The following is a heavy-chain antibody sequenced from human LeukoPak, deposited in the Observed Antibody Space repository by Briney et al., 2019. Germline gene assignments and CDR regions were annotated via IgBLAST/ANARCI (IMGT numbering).Heavy chain of an antibody. D-gene: IGHD3-16*01. V-gene: IGHV2-5*02. CDR2: IYWDNDD. CDR3: ARVMISYGGVTRDDTFDF. J-gene: IGHJ3*01. Sequence: SGPTLVNPTQDLSPTCTVSGFSLSPTGVGVGWIRQPPGQALEWLAVIYWDNDDRYNPSLRSRLSITKDTSKNQVVLTMTNMGPVDTATHYCARVMISYGGVTRDDTFDFWGQGTLVTVSS. CDR1: GFSLSPTGVG.